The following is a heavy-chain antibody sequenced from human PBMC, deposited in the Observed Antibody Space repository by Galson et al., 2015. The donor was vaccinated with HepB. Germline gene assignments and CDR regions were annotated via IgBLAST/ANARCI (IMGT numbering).Heavy chain of an antibody. CDR2: INPNSGGT. CDR3: ARGTYYYGSGGWGPEDY. D-gene: IGHD3-10*01. CDR1: GYTFTGYY. Sequence: SVKVSCKASGYTFTGYYMHWVRQAPGQGLEWMGWINPNSGGTNYAQKFQGWVTMTRDTSISTAYMELSRLRSDDTAVYYCARGTYYYGSGGWGPEDYWGQGTLVTVSS. V-gene: IGHV1-2*04. J-gene: IGHJ4*02.